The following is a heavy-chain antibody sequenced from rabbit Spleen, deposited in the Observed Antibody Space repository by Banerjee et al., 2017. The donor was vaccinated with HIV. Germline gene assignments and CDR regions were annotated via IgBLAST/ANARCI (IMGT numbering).Heavy chain of an antibody. V-gene: IGHV1S40*01. J-gene: IGHJ4*01. CDR2: IAGDSGTT. Sequence: QSLEESGGDLVKPGASLTLTCTASGFSFSSYSVSWVRQAPGKGLEWIACIAGDSGTTYYANWAKGRFTISKTSSTTVTLQMTSLTAADTATYFCARDWTSGSDLWGPGTLVTVS. CDR1: GFSFSSYS. CDR3: ARDWTSGSDL. D-gene: IGHD1-1*01.